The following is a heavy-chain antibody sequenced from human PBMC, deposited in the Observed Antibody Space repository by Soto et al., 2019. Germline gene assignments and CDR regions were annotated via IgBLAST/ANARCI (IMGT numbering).Heavy chain of an antibody. V-gene: IGHV3-30-3*01. D-gene: IGHD2-2*01. CDR1: GFTFSSYA. CDR2: ISYDGGNK. J-gene: IGHJ6*02. Sequence: QVQLVESGGGVVQPGRSLRLSCAASGFTFSSYAMHWVRQAPGKGLEWVAVISYDGGNKYYADSVKGRFTISRDNSKNTLYLQMNSLRAEDTAVYYCARDYCSSTSCYPGYYYYYGMDVWGQGTTVTVSS. CDR3: ARDYCSSTSCYPGYYYYYGMDV.